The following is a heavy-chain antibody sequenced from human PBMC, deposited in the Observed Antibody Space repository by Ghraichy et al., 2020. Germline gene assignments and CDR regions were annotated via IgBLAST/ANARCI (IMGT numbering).Heavy chain of an antibody. Sequence: ETLSLTCAVYGGSFSGYYWSWIRQPPGKGLEWIGEINHSGSTNYNPSLKSRVTISVDTSKNQFSLKLSSVTAADTAVYYCARGAAAGISYWGQGTLVTVSS. CDR1: GGSFSGYY. D-gene: IGHD6-13*01. CDR2: INHSGST. V-gene: IGHV4-34*01. J-gene: IGHJ4*02. CDR3: ARGAAAGISY.